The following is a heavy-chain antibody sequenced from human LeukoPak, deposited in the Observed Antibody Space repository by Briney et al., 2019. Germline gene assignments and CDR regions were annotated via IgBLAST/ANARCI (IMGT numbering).Heavy chain of an antibody. D-gene: IGHD1-20*01. CDR3: AKSLPGNWNDLDY. J-gene: IGHJ4*02. Sequence: GGSLRLSCAASGFTFSSYGMHWVRQAPGKGLEWVAVISVDGSNEYYADSVKGRFTISRDNSKNTLYLQMNSLRAEDTAIYYCAKSLPGNWNDLDYWGQGTLVTVSS. CDR2: ISVDGSNE. CDR1: GFTFSSYG. V-gene: IGHV3-30*18.